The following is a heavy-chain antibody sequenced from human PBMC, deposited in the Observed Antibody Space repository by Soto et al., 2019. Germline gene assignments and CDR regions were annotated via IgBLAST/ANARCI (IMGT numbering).Heavy chain of an antibody. D-gene: IGHD3-10*01. J-gene: IGHJ4*02. CDR2: ISGSGGST. CDR3: AKGHGWFGAFDY. Sequence: EVQLLESGGGLVQPGGSLRLSCAASGFTFSSYAMSWVRQAPGKGLEWVSAISGSGGSTYYADSVKGRFTISRDNSKNPLYLQMNSLRAEDTAVYYCAKGHGWFGAFDYWGQGTLVTVSS. V-gene: IGHV3-23*01. CDR1: GFTFSSYA.